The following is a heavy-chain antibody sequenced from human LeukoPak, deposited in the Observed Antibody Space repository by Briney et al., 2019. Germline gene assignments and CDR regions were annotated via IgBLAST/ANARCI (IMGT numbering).Heavy chain of an antibody. CDR3: ARASGSGSLFDY. CDR2: ISSSSSYI. V-gene: IGHV3-21*01. D-gene: IGHD3-10*01. CDR1: GFTFSSYS. J-gene: IGHJ4*02. Sequence: GSLRLSCAASGFTFSSYSMNWVRQAPGKGLEWVSSISSSSSYIYYADSVKGRFTISRDNAKNSLYLQMNSLRAEDTAVYYCARASGSGSLFDYWGQGTLVTVSS.